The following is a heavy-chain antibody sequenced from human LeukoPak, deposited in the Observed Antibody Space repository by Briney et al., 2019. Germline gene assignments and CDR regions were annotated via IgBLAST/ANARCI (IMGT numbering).Heavy chain of an antibody. J-gene: IGHJ4*02. V-gene: IGHV3-7*01. Sequence: GGSLRLSCAASGLTFSSYWMTWVRQAPGQGLEWVANIKEDGSAKYHMDSVKGRFTISRDNAKNSLYLQMNSLRVEDTAVYYCTRDTGCSGGACYSFYDYWGQGTLVTVSS. CDR2: IKEDGSAK. D-gene: IGHD2-21*01. CDR1: GLTFSSYW. CDR3: TRDTGCSGGACYSFYDY.